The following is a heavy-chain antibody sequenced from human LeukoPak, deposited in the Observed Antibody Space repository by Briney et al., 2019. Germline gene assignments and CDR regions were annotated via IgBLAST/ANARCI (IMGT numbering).Heavy chain of an antibody. V-gene: IGHV4-34*01. CDR1: GGPFSDYY. Sequence: SETLSLTCAVYGGPFSDYYWNWIRQPPGKGLEWIGEINHYGITNYNPSLKSRVTISVDTSKNQFSLKLSSVSAADTAVYYCARQGAGGRAFDIWGQGTMVTVSS. CDR3: ARQGAGGRAFDI. CDR2: INHYGIT. J-gene: IGHJ3*02. D-gene: IGHD6-19*01.